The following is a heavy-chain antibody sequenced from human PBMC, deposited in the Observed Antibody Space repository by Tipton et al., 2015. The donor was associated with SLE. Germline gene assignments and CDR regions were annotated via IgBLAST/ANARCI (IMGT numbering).Heavy chain of an antibody. CDR1: SGSFSGADYH. V-gene: IGHV4-39*01. Sequence: TLSLTCSVSSGSFSGADYHWDWIRQTPGKGLEWIATIYGVGSTYFNPSLKSRLTISVDTSQSQLSLRLISVTAADTAVYFCSARVAGLSTGSSEYWGQGILVTVSS. CDR3: SARVAGLSTGSSEY. CDR2: IYGVGST. D-gene: IGHD2/OR15-2a*01. J-gene: IGHJ4*02.